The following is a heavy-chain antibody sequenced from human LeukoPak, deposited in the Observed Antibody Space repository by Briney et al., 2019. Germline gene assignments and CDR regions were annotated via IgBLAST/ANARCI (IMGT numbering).Heavy chain of an antibody. V-gene: IGHV3-74*01. Sequence: PGGSLRLSCTASGFTFSNYWMHWVRQAPGKGLVWFSRVNMDGSTTTYADPVKGRFTISRDNAKNTLYLQMNSLRAEDTAVFYCAREYGQNTPHFDYWGQGTLVTVSS. D-gene: IGHD2/OR15-2a*01. CDR1: GFTFSNYW. CDR2: VNMDGSTT. CDR3: AREYGQNTPHFDY. J-gene: IGHJ4*02.